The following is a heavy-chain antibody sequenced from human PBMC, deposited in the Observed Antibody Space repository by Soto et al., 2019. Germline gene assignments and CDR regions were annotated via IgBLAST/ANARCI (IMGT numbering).Heavy chain of an antibody. D-gene: IGHD6-6*01. CDR2: ISAYNGIT. CDR1: GYTFTSYG. V-gene: IGHV1-18*01. J-gene: IGHJ6*02. CDR3: ASQSSSSWYYYYGMDV. Sequence: QVQLVQSGAEVKKPGASVKVSCKASGYTFTSYGISWVRQAPGQGLEWMGWISAYNGITNYAQKLQGRVTMTTDTSTSTAYMELRSLRSDDTAVYYCASQSSSSWYYYYGMDVWGQGTTVTVSS.